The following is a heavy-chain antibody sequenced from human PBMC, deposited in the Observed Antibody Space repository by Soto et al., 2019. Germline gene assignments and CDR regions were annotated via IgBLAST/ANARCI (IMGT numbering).Heavy chain of an antibody. CDR3: AKERSHSYSSSSGYYYYYYMDV. CDR1: GFTFSSYA. V-gene: IGHV3-23*01. CDR2: ISGSGGST. Sequence: GGSLRLSCAASGFTFSSYAMSWVRQAPGKGLEWVSAISGSGGSTYYADSVKARFTISSDNAKNTLYLQMNSLRAEDTAVYYCAKERSHSYSSSSGYYYYYYMDVWGKGTTVTVSS. D-gene: IGHD6-6*01. J-gene: IGHJ6*03.